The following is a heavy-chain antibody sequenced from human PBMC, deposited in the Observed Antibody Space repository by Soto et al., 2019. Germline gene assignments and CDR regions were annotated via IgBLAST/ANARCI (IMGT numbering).Heavy chain of an antibody. J-gene: IGHJ5*02. CDR2: IYPGDSDT. V-gene: IGHV5-51*01. CDR1: GYSFTSYC. CDR3: ARRSDYGDYFSWFDP. Sequence: PGESLKISCKGSGYSFTSYCIGWVRQMPGKGLEWMGIIYPGDSDTRYSPSFQGQVTISADKSISTAYLQWSSLKASDTAMYYCARRSDYGDYFSWFDPWGQGTLVTVSS. D-gene: IGHD4-17*01.